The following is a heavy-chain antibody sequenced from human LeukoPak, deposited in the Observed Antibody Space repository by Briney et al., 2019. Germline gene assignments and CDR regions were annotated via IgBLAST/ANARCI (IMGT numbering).Heavy chain of an antibody. D-gene: IGHD2-2*01. Sequence: GASVKVSCKPSGYTFTGYYMHWVRQAPGQGLEWMGWINPNSGGTNYAQKFQGRVTMTRDTSISTAYMELSRLKSDDTAVYYCALFPSTNHPLDYWGQGTLVTVSS. J-gene: IGHJ4*02. V-gene: IGHV1-2*02. CDR2: INPNSGGT. CDR3: ALFPSTNHPLDY. CDR1: GYTFTGYY.